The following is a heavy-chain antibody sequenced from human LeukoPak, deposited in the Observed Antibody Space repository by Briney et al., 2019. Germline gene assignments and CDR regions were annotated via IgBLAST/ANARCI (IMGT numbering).Heavy chain of an antibody. D-gene: IGHD4-17*01. CDR1: GYTFTSYG. CDR3: ARDDYGDYDLNYYYYGMDV. V-gene: IGHV1-18*01. CDR2: ISAYNGNT. Sequence: GASVKVSCTASGYTFTSYGISWVRQAPGQGLEWMGWISAYNGNTNYAQKLQGRVTMTTDTSTSTAYMELRSLRSDDTAVYYCARDDYGDYDLNYYYYGMDVWGQGTTVTVSS. J-gene: IGHJ6*02.